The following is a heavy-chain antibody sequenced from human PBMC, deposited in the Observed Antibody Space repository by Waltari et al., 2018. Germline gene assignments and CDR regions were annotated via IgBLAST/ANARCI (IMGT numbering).Heavy chain of an antibody. J-gene: IGHJ4*02. CDR3: ARDPLEGIMVATILVFDY. CDR1: SSYS. D-gene: IGHD5-12*01. Sequence: SSYSMNWVRQAPGKGLEWVSYISSSSSTIYYADSVKGRFTISRDNAKNSLYLQMNSLRAEDTAVYYCARDPLEGIMVATILVFDYWGQGTLVTVSS. CDR2: ISSSSSTI. V-gene: IGHV3-48*04.